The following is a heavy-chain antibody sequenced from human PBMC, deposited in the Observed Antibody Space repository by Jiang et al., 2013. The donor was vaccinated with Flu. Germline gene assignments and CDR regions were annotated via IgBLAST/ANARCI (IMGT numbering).Heavy chain of an antibody. V-gene: IGHV3-23*01. CDR1: GFIFTSYA. CDR2: ISGSGDTT. CDR3: AKMTTVTTGWWSAFDV. J-gene: IGHJ3*01. D-gene: IGHD4-17*01. Sequence: GLVQPGGSLRLSCAASGFIFTSYAMSWVRQAPGKGLEWVSVISGSGDTTNYADSVKGRFTISRDNYKNTLSLQLNSLRAEDTAVYYCAKMTTVTTGWWSAFDVWGQGTMVTVSS.